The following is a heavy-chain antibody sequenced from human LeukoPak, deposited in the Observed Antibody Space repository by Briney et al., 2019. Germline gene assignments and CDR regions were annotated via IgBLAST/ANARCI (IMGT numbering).Heavy chain of an antibody. Sequence: SQTLSLTCTVSGGSISSGGYYWSWIRQPPGKGLEWIGYIYHSGSTYYNPSLKSRVTISVDRSKNQFSLKLSSVTAADTAVYYCARGTHYYDSSGYYPRQTAYYFDYWGQGTLVTVSS. CDR3: ARGTHYYDSSGYYPRQTAYYFDY. J-gene: IGHJ4*02. CDR2: IYHSGST. CDR1: GGSISSGGYY. D-gene: IGHD3-22*01. V-gene: IGHV4-30-2*01.